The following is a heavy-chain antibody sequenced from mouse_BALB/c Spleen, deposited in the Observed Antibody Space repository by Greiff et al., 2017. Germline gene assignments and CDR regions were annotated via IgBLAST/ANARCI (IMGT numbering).Heavy chain of an antibody. J-gene: IGHJ4*01. Sequence: EVQLVESGGGLVQPGGSRKLSCAASGFTFSSFGMHWVRQAPEKGLEWVAYISSGSSTIYYADTVKGRFTISRDNPKNTLFLQMTSLRSEDTAMYYCARAPNRGYAMDYWGQGTSVTVSS. CDR2: ISSGSSTI. V-gene: IGHV5-17*02. CDR1: GFTFSSFG. CDR3: ARAPNRGYAMDY. D-gene: IGHD6-1*01.